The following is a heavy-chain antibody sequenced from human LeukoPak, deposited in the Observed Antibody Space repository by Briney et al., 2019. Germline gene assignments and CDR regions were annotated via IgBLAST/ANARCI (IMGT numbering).Heavy chain of an antibody. CDR1: GFTFSNAW. Sequence: GGSLRLSCAASGFTFSNAWMSWVRQAPGKGLEWVGRIKSKTDGGTTDYAAPVEGRFTISRDDSKNTLYLQMNSLKTEDTAVYYCTTDPPITIFGVVTRPFDYWGQGTLVTVSS. J-gene: IGHJ4*02. CDR2: IKSKTDGGTT. D-gene: IGHD3-3*01. V-gene: IGHV3-15*01. CDR3: TTDPPITIFGVVTRPFDY.